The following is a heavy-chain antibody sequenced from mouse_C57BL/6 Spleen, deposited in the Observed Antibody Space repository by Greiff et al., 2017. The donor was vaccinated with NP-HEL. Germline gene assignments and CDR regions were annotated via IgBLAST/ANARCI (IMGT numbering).Heavy chain of an antibody. Sequence: EVKVVESGGDLVKPGGSLKLSCAASGFTFSSYGMSWVRQTPDKRLEWVATISSGGSYTYYPDSVKGRFTISRDNAKNTLYLQLRSLKSEDTAMDYCARHDGSSYDYWGQGTTLTVSS. CDR1: GFTFSSYG. V-gene: IGHV5-6*01. CDR3: ARHDGSSYDY. CDR2: ISSGGSYT. J-gene: IGHJ2*01. D-gene: IGHD1-1*01.